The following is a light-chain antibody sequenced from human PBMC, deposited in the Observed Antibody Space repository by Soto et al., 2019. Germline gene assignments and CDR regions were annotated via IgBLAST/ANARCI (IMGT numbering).Light chain of an antibody. J-gene: IGKJ5*01. CDR1: QNINNY. CDR2: DAS. V-gene: IGKV1-33*01. Sequence: DIHITQTTSSLSASLGDRVTITCQASQNINNYLNWYQQKPGRAPKLLIYDASNLEAGVPSRFRGSGSGTDFTFTISRLQPEDIATYYCQQYENLPTFGQGTRLEI. CDR3: QQYENLPT.